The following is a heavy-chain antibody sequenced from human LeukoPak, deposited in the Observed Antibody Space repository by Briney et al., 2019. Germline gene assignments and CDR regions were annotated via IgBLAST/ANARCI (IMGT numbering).Heavy chain of an antibody. CDR3: AKTLATGGGSYNMDV. J-gene: IGHJ6*02. D-gene: IGHD2-8*02. Sequence: GRSLRLSCAASGXTFSSYGVHWVRQAPGKGLEWVAFISYDGSNNYYADSVKGRFTISRDNSKNTLFLQMSSLRAEDTALYYCAKTLATGGGSYNMDVWGQGTTVTVS. CDR1: GXTFSSYG. CDR2: ISYDGSNN. V-gene: IGHV3-30*18.